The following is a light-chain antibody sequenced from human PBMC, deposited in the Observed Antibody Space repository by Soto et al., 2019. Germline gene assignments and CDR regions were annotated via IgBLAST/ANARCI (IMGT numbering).Light chain of an antibody. CDR1: SSNIGDNN. V-gene: IGLV1-44*01. J-gene: IGLJ1*01. Sequence: QSVLTQPPSASGTPGQRVTISCSGSSSNIGDNNVNWYQKLPGTAPKLLIFANDKRPSGVPDRFSGSKSGTSASVAISGLQSEDEADYYCATWDDRPNVFYVFGTGTKLTVL. CDR2: AND. CDR3: ATWDDRPNVFYV.